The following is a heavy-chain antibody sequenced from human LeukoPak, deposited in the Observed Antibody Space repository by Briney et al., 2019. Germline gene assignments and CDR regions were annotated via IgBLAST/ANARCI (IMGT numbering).Heavy chain of an antibody. D-gene: IGHD3-16*01. V-gene: IGHV5-51*01. CDR1: GYRFTTYW. CDR3: AKGDASRLFDI. CDR2: IYPGNSDT. Sequence: GESLKISCQDSGYRFTTYWIGWVRQMPGKGLEWMGIIYPGNSDTRYSPSFQGQVTISADKSISTAYLQWSSLTASDTAMCYCAKGDASRLFDIWGQGTMVIVSS. J-gene: IGHJ3*02.